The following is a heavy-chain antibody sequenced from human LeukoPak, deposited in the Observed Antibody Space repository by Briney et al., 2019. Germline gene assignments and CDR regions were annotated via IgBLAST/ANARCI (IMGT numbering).Heavy chain of an antibody. CDR2: ISGSGGST. J-gene: IGHJ4*02. D-gene: IGHD3-10*01. CDR3: AKFSSGFTEFDY. CDR1: GFTFSSYA. Sequence: TGGSLRLSCAASGFTFSSYAMSWVRQAPGKGLEWVSAISGSGGSTYYADSVKGRFTISRDNSKNTLYLQMNSLRAEDTAVYYCAKFSSGFTEFDYWGQGPLVTVSS. V-gene: IGHV3-23*01.